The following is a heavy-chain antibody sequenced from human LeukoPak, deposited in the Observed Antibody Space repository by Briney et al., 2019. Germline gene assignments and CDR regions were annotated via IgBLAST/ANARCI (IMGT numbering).Heavy chain of an antibody. V-gene: IGHV4-59*01. J-gene: IGHJ3*02. CDR3: ARGGSSSWTPHDSLDAFDI. CDR1: GGSISSYY. D-gene: IGHD6-13*01. Sequence: PSETLSLTCTVSGGSISSYYWSWLRQPPGKGLEWIGYIYYSGSTNYNPSLKSRVTISVDTSKNQFSLKLSSVTAADTAVYYCARGGSSSWTPHDSLDAFDIWGQGTMVTVSS. CDR2: IYYSGST.